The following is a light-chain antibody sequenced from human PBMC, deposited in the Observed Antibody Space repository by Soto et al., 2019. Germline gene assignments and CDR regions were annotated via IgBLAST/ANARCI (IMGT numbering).Light chain of an antibody. CDR1: NSDIGSYNY. CDR2: AVR. V-gene: IGLV2-14*01. J-gene: IGLJ1*01. Sequence: QSALTQPASVSGSPGQSITISCTGTNSDIGSYNYVSWYQQHPGKAPKLIIYAVRDRPSGVSSRFSGSKSGNTASLTISGLQAEDEADYYCTSYTTSGTLFGPGTKLTVL. CDR3: TSYTTSGTL.